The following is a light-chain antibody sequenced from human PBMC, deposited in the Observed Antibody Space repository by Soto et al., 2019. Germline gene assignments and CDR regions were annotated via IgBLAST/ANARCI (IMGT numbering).Light chain of an antibody. CDR3: QQYYSTPWT. J-gene: IGKJ1*01. CDR2: WAS. V-gene: IGKV4-1*01. Sequence: DIVMTHSPDSLAVSLGERATINCKSSQGVLYSSNNKNYLAWYQQKPGQPPKLLIYWASTRESGVPDRFSGSGSGTDFTLTISSLQAEDVAVYYCQQYYSTPWTFGQGTKVDIK. CDR1: QGVLYSSNNKNY.